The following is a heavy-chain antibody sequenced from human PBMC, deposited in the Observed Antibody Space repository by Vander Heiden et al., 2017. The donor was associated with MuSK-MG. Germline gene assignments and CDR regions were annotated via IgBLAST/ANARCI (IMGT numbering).Heavy chain of an antibody. V-gene: IGHV3-30-3*01. D-gene: IGHD6-19*01. J-gene: IGHJ3*02. CDR2: ISYDGSTK. CDR3: ARGHALSLADNTAFDI. Sequence: HWVRQAPGKGLEWVAVISYDGSTKYYADSVKGRFTISRDNSKNTLSLQMNSLRAEDTAMYYCARGHALSLADNTAFDIW.